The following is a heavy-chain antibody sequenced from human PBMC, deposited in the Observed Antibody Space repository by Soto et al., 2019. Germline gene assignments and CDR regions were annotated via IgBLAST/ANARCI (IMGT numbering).Heavy chain of an antibody. CDR3: ARVFHSSSWYPLVDY. J-gene: IGHJ4*02. Sequence: GGSLRLSCAASGFTFSSYWMGWVRQAPGKGLEWVANIKQDGSEKYYVDSVKGRFTISRDNAKNSLYLQMNSLRAEDTAVYYCARVFHSSSWYPLVDYWGQGTLVTVSS. D-gene: IGHD6-13*01. CDR2: IKQDGSEK. V-gene: IGHV3-7*05. CDR1: GFTFSSYW.